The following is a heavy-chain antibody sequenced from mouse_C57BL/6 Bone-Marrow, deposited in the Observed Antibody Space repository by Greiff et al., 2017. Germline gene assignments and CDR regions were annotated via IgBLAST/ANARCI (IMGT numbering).Heavy chain of an antibody. Sequence: QVQLQQPGAELVRPGSSVKLSCKASGYTFTSYWMDWVKQRPGQGLEWIGNIYPSDSETHYNQKFKDKATLTVDKSSSTAYMQLSSLTSEDSAVYYCAINYYYGRSYSYAMDYWGQGTSVTVSS. D-gene: IGHD1-1*01. V-gene: IGHV1-61*01. J-gene: IGHJ4*01. CDR1: GYTFTSYW. CDR2: IYPSDSET. CDR3: AINYYYGRSYSYAMDY.